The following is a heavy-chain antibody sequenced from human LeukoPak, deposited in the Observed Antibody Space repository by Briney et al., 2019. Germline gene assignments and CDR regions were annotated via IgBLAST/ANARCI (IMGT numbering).Heavy chain of an antibody. D-gene: IGHD3-10*01. Sequence: ASVKVSCKASGYTFTGYYMHWVRQAPGQGLEWMGWINPXSGGTNYAQKFQGRVTMTRDTSISTAYMELSRLRSDDTAVYYCARDRGEYXXLXNWFDPWGQGTLVTVSS. J-gene: IGHJ5*02. CDR3: ARDRGEYXXLXNWFDP. V-gene: IGHV1-2*02. CDR1: GYTFTGYY. CDR2: INPXSGGT.